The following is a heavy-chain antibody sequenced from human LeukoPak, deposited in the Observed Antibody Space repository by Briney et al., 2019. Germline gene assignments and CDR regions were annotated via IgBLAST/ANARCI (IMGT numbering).Heavy chain of an antibody. CDR2: ISAYNGNT. D-gene: IGHD2-2*01. J-gene: IGHJ6*04. CDR1: GYTFTSYG. CDR3: ARDIVVVPAAPSYYYGMDV. V-gene: IGHV1-18*04. Sequence: ASVKVSCKASGYTFTSYGISWVRQAPGQGLEWMGWISAYNGNTNYAQKLQGRGTMTTDTSTSTAYMELRSLRSDDTAVYYCARDIVVVPAAPSYYYGMDVWGKATTVTVSS.